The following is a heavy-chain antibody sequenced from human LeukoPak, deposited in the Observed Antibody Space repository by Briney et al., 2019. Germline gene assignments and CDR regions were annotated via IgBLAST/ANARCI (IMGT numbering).Heavy chain of an antibody. CDR2: IIPILGIA. Sequence: ASVTVSCKASGGTFSSYAISWVRQAPGQGLEWMGRIIPILGIANYAQKFQGRVTMTTDTSTSTAYMELRSLRSDDTAVYYCARGSGIAAAGNLFDYWGQGTLVTVSS. V-gene: IGHV1-69*04. D-gene: IGHD6-13*01. CDR1: GGTFSSYA. J-gene: IGHJ4*02. CDR3: ARGSGIAAAGNLFDY.